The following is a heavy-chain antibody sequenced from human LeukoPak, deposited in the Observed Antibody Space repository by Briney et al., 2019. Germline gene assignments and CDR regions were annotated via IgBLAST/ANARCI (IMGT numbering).Heavy chain of an antibody. Sequence: GGSLRLSCAASGFTFSSYGMHWVRQAPGKGLEWVAFIRYDGSNRYYTDSVKGRFTISRDNSKNTLYLQMNSLRAEDTAVYYCAKDRAMAGTVDYWGQGTLVTVSS. D-gene: IGHD6-19*01. CDR2: IRYDGSNR. CDR3: AKDRAMAGTVDY. J-gene: IGHJ4*02. V-gene: IGHV3-30*02. CDR1: GFTFSSYG.